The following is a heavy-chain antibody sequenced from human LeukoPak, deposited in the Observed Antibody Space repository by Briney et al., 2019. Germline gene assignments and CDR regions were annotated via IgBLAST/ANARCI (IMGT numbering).Heavy chain of an antibody. J-gene: IGHJ6*02. CDR2: IYYSGST. D-gene: IGHD3-10*01. CDR1: GGSINSSSYY. V-gene: IGHV4-39*01. Sequence: SETLSLTCTVSGGSINSSSYYWGWIRQPPGKGLEWIGSIYYSGSTYYNPSLKSRVTISVDTSKNQFSLRLSSVTAADTAVYYCAMYYYGSGSYFNPPVSSRYYGMDVWGQGTTVTVSS. CDR3: AMYYYGSGSYFNPPVSSRYYGMDV.